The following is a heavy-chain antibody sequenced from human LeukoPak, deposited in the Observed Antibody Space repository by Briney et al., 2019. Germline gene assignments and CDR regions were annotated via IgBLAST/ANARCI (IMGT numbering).Heavy chain of an antibody. V-gene: IGHV3-23*01. CDR3: TNSGWQTAYFDY. Sequence: GSLRLSCAASGFTFSSYAMSWVRQAPGKGLEWVSAISGSGGSTYYADSVKGRFTISRDNSRNTLYLQMNSLEGEDTAVYYCTNSGWQTAYFDYWGQGTLVTVSS. J-gene: IGHJ4*02. CDR1: GFTFSSYA. CDR2: ISGSGGST. D-gene: IGHD6-19*01.